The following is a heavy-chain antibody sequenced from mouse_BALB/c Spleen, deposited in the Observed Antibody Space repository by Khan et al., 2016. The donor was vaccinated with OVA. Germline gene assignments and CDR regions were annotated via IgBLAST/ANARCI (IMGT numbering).Heavy chain of an antibody. CDR2: LWGDGST. V-gene: IGHV2-3*01. J-gene: IGHJ4*01. CDR3: AKWGTGYYAMDY. Sequence: QVQLKQSGPGLVAPSQSLSITCTVSGFSLTNYGVTWVRQPPGKGLEWLGVLWGDGSTNYHSALISRLSISKDNSKSKIFLILNSMQTDDTATYYCAKWGTGYYAMDYWGQGTSVTVSS. D-gene: IGHD4-1*01. CDR1: GFSLTNYG.